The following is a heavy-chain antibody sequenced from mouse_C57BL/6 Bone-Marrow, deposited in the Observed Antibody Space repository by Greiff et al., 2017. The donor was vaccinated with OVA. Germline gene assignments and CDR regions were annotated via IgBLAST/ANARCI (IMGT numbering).Heavy chain of an antibody. D-gene: IGHD1-1*01. V-gene: IGHV1-76*01. CDR2: IYPGSGNT. CDR3: ARGHYGSSQFAY. CDR1: GYTFTDYY. J-gene: IGHJ3*01. Sequence: VQLKESGAELVRPGASVKLSCKASGYTFTDYYINWVKQRPGQGLEWIARIYPGSGNTYYNEKFKGKATLTAEKSSSTAYMQLSSLTSEDSAVYFCARGHYGSSQFAYWGQGTLVTVSA.